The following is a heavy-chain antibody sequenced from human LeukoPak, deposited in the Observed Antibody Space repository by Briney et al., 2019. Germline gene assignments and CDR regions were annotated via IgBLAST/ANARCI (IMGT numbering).Heavy chain of an antibody. CDR3: ARGSGSMNY. D-gene: IGHD1-26*01. Sequence: PGGSLRLSCAASGFTFSSHWMNWGRQAPGKGLEWVANIKQDGSEKYYVDSVKGRFTISRDNAKNSLYLQLNSLRAEDTAVYYCARGSGSMNYWGQGTLVTVSS. CDR2: IKQDGSEK. CDR1: GFTFSSHW. V-gene: IGHV3-7*04. J-gene: IGHJ4*02.